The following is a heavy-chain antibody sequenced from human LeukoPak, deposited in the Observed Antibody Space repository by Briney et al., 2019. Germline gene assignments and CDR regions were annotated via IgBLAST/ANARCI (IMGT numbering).Heavy chain of an antibody. CDR3: ARYFRADSGNYYRSFDY. CDR1: RFAFSDNW. Sequence: GGSLRCSCAASRFAFSDNWMGCGRQAPGKEMEWVANIKEDGSEKNHVDSVKGRFTISRDNAKNSLYLQMNSLRAEDTAVYYCARYFRADSGNYYRSFDYWGQGTLVTVSS. D-gene: IGHD1-26*01. CDR2: IKEDGSEK. V-gene: IGHV3-7*05. J-gene: IGHJ4*02.